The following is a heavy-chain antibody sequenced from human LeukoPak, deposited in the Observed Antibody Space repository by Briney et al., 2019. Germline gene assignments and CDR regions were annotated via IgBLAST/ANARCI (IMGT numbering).Heavy chain of an antibody. D-gene: IGHD1-26*01. CDR1: GFIFSSYT. Sequence: KPGGSLRLSCAASGFIFSSYTMNWVRQAPGKGLEWVSSISSTSSYIYYADSVKGRFTISRDNAKNSLYLQMNSLRAEDTAVYYCASMGAGDYFDYWGQGTLVTVSS. V-gene: IGHV3-21*01. CDR3: ASMGAGDYFDY. J-gene: IGHJ4*02. CDR2: ISSTSSYI.